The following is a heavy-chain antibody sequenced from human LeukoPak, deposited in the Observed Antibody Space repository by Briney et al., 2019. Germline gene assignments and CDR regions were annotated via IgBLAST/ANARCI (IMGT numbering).Heavy chain of an antibody. CDR2: ISVSGDFT. CDR3: AKRRRSSGSYYLYDMDV. Sequence: TGGSLRLSCAASGFTFSTYAMSWVRQAPGKGLEWVSGISVSGDFTNYADSVRGRFTISRDNYKNTLHLKMNSLRVEDTAVYYCAKRRRSSGSYYLYDMDVWGQGTTVTVSS. D-gene: IGHD1-26*01. CDR1: GFTFSTYA. V-gene: IGHV3-23*01. J-gene: IGHJ6*02.